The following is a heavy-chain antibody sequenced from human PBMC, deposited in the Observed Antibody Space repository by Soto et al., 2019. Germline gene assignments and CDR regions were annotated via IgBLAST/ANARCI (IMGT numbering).Heavy chain of an antibody. J-gene: IGHJ4*02. V-gene: IGHV1-18*01. CDR2: ISAYNTNT. Sequence: QVQLVQSGAEVKKPGASVKVSCKTSGYTFTSYHISWVRQAPGQGLEWMGWISAYNTNTNYAQKFQGRVTMTTDTXTXTXXXXXXXLXSDDTAVYYXXRDTPPTDYWGQGTLVTVSS. CDR3: XRDTPPTDY. CDR1: GYTFTSYH.